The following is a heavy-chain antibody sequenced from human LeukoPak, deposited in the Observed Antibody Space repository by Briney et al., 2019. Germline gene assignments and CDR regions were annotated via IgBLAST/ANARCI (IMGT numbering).Heavy chain of an antibody. CDR1: GFTFSSYA. D-gene: IGHD2-2*01. V-gene: IGHV3-23*01. J-gene: IGHJ6*02. CDR3: AKDGQYQLLFSRQGDGMDV. Sequence: PGGSLRLSCAASGFTFSSYAMSWVRQAPGKGLEWVSAISGSGGSTYYADSVKGRFTISRDNSKNTLYLQMNSLRAEDTAVYYCAKDGQYQLLFSRQGDGMDVWGQGTTVTVSS. CDR2: ISGSGGST.